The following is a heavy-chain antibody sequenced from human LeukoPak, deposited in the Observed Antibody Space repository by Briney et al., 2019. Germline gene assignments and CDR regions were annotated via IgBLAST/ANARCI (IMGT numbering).Heavy chain of an antibody. V-gene: IGHV1-69*13. J-gene: IGHJ4*02. D-gene: IGHD2-15*01. Sequence: SVKVSCKASGYTFTSYAMNWVRQAPGQGLEWMGGIIPIFGTANYAQKFQGRVTITADESTSTAYMELSSLRSEDTAVYYCARVMYNYCSGGSRYSFDYWGQGTLVTVSS. CDR2: IIPIFGTA. CDR3: ARVMYNYCSGGSRYSFDY. CDR1: GYTFTSYA.